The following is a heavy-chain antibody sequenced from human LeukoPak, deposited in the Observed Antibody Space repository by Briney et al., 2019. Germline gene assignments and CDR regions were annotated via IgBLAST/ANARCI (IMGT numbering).Heavy chain of an antibody. CDR1: GFTFSTYW. Sequence: GGSLRLSCAASGFTFSTYWMHWVRQAPGKGLVWVSRIKSDGGTNYADSVKGRFTISRDNAKKTVSLQMNSLRPEDTGVYYCARAPSEIGGYYPEYFRHWGQSTLVTVSS. CDR3: ARAPSEIGGYYPEYFRH. CDR2: IKSDGGT. J-gene: IGHJ1*01. V-gene: IGHV3-74*01. D-gene: IGHD3-22*01.